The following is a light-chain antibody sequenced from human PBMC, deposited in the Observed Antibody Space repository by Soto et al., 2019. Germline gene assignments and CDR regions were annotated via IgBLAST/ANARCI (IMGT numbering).Light chain of an antibody. CDR3: QSYDSSLSGVV. V-gene: IGLV1-40*01. Sequence: QAVVTQPTSVSGAPGQRVTISCTGSSSNIGAGYDVHWYQQLPGTAPKLLIYGNSNRPSGVPDRFSGSKSGTSASLAITGLQAEDEADYYCQSYDSSLSGVVFGGGTKLTVL. CDR1: SSNIGAGYD. CDR2: GNS. J-gene: IGLJ2*01.